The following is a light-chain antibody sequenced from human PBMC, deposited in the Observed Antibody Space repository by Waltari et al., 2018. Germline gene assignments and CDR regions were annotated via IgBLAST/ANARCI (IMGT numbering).Light chain of an antibody. Sequence: EIVLTQSPGTLSLSPGERATLSCRASQSVSRNYLNWYQQKGGQAPRLLIHGASIRATCIPDRFSGSGSGTDFTLTISRLEPEDFAVYYCQQYDGEVLTFGGGTKVEI. J-gene: IGKJ4*01. CDR1: QSVSRNY. V-gene: IGKV3-20*01. CDR2: GAS. CDR3: QQYDGEVLT.